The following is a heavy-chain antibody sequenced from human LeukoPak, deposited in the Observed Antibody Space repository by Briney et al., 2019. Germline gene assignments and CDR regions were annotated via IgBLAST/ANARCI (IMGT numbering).Heavy chain of an antibody. J-gene: IGHJ1*01. D-gene: IGHD6-19*01. V-gene: IGHV3-23*01. CDR2: ISGSGGST. CDR3: ATDPTVAGTSEYFQH. CDR1: GFTFSSYA. Sequence: GGSLRLSCGASGFTFSSYAMGWVRQAPGKGLEGVSVISGSGGSTYYADSVKGRCTISRDNSKNTLYLEMNSLRAEDTAVYYCATDPTVAGTSEYFQHWGQGTLVTVSS.